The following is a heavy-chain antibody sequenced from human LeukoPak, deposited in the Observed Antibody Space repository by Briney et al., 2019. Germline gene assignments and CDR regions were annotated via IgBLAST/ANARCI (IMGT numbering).Heavy chain of an antibody. CDR1: DYTFTSYA. J-gene: IGHJ6*03. D-gene: IGHD1-26*01. Sequence: ASVKVSCKASDYTFTSYAVTWVRQAPGQGLEWVGWINTYTGDTKHAQNLQDRVTVTTDTSTSTAYLELRSLRSDDTAVYYCARSGSWLYMDVWGTGTTVTVSS. CDR2: INTYTGDT. CDR3: ARSGSWLYMDV. V-gene: IGHV1-18*01.